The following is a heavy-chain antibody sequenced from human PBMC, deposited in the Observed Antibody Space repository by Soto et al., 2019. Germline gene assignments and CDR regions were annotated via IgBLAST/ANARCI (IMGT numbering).Heavy chain of an antibody. V-gene: IGHV1-24*01. CDR3: ATGWLWAIAAAGRIAAFDI. CDR2: FDPEDGET. J-gene: IGHJ3*02. Sequence: GASVKVSCKVSGYTLTELSMYWVRQAPGKGLEWMGGFDPEDGETIYAQKFQGRVTMTEDTSTDTAYMELSSLRSEDTAVYYCATGWLWAIAAAGRIAAFDIWGQGTMVT. D-gene: IGHD6-13*01. CDR1: GYTLTELS.